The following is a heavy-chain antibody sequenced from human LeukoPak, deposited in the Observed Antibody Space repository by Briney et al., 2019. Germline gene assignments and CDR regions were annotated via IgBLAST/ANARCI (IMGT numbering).Heavy chain of an antibody. D-gene: IGHD2-2*01. CDR2: ISSSGST. Sequence: SETLSLTCTVSGDSISSGDYYWSWIRQPAGKGLEWIGRISSSGSTNYNPSLKSRVTISVDTSKNQFSLKLSSVTATDTAVYYCARDNVPGYHDYWGQGTLVTVSP. J-gene: IGHJ4*02. V-gene: IGHV4-61*02. CDR1: GDSISSGDYY. CDR3: ARDNVPGYHDY.